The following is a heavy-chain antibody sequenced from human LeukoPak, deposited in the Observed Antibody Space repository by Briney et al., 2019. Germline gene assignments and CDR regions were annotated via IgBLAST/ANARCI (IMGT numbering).Heavy chain of an antibody. CDR1: GFTFSSYEM. D-gene: IGHD2-21*02. V-gene: IGHV4-4*02. CDR3: ARSMNVVTKAFDI. Sequence: GSLRLSCAASGFTFSSYEMNWVRQPPGKGLEWIGEIYHSGSTNYNPSLKSRVTISVDKSKNQFSLNLSSVTAADTAVYYCARSMNVVTKAFDIWGQGTMVTVSS. J-gene: IGHJ3*02. CDR2: IYHSGST.